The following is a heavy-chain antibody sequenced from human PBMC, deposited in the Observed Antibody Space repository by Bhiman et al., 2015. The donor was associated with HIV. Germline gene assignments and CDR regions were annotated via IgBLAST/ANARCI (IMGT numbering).Heavy chain of an antibody. D-gene: IGHD6-6*01. CDR1: GFTFSIYW. J-gene: IGHJ5*02. CDR3: ARGSSSSLSAERFDP. CDR2: IKQDGSEK. V-gene: IGHV3-7*04. Sequence: EVQLVESGGGLVQPGGSLRLSCAASGFTFSIYWMSWVRQAPGKGLEWVANIKQDGSEKYYVDSVKGRFTISRDNAKNSLYLQMNSLRAEDTAVYYCARGSSSSLSAERFDPWGQGTLVTVSS.